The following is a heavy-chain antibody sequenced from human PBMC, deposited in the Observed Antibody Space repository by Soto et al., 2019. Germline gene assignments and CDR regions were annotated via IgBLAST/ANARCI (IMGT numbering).Heavy chain of an antibody. CDR3: AAGEASSRNLAPYYLDF. D-gene: IGHD6-13*01. CDR1: GGSMRNYF. CDR2: IHYSGTT. Sequence: SETLSLTCTVSGGSMRNYFWTWIRKPPGKGLEWIGYIHYSGTTSFFPSYNPSLRSRVTISEDTSKNQFSLKLLSVTTADTAVYFCAAGEASSRNLAPYYLDFWGQGTLVTVSS. J-gene: IGHJ4*02. V-gene: IGHV4-59*01.